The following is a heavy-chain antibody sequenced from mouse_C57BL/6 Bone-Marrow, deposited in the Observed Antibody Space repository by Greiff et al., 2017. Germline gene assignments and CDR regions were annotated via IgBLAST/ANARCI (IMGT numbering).Heavy chain of an antibody. V-gene: IGHV1-59*01. CDR2: IDPSDSYT. Sequence: QVQLQQPGAELVRPGTSVKLSCKASGYTFTSYWMHWVKQRPGQGLEWIGVIDPSDSYTNYNQKFKGKATLTVDTSSSTAYMQLSSLTSEDSAGYYCARSPGTSYWGQGTTLTVSS. J-gene: IGHJ2*01. D-gene: IGHD3-3*01. CDR1: GYTFTSYW. CDR3: ARSPGTSY.